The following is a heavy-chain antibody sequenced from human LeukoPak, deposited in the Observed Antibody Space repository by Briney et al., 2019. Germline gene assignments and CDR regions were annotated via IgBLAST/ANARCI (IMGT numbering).Heavy chain of an antibody. CDR1: GFAFNNYA. CDR3: AKTDRTGALGRFRMRSDAFDI. Sequence: PGGSLRLSCAASGFAFNNYAMSWVRQAPGKGLEWVSAISGSGSSTEYADSVKGRFTISRDNSKNTLYLQMDSLRAEDTAVYYCAKTDRTGALGRFRMRSDAFDIWGQGTMVTVSS. J-gene: IGHJ3*02. CDR2: ISGSGSST. D-gene: IGHD3-3*01. V-gene: IGHV3-23*01.